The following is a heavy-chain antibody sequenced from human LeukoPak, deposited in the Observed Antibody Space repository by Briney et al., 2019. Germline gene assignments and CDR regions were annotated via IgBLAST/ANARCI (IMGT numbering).Heavy chain of an antibody. D-gene: IGHD4-17*01. J-gene: IGHJ6*03. V-gene: IGHV6-1*01. CDR3: ARDVRDYGDRYYYYYMDV. CDR1: GDSVSRNNAG. Sequence: SQTLSLTCVISGDSVSRNNAGWNWIRQSPSRGLEWLGRTYYRSKWYSDFAPSVRNRITITPDTSKNQFSLQLSSVTAADTAVYYCARDVRDYGDRYYYYYMDVWGKGTTVTISS. CDR2: TYYRSKWYS.